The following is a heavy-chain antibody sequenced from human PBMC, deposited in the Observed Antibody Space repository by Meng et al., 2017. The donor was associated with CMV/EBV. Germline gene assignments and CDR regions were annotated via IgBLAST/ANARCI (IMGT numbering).Heavy chain of an antibody. Sequence: ASVKVSCKASGYTFTSYGISWVRQAPGQGLEWMGWISAYNGNTNYAQKLQGRVTMTTDTSTSTAYMELRSLRSDDTAVYYCARDIGLSQQWQSNDWFDPWGQGTLVTVSS. CDR2: ISAYNGNT. J-gene: IGHJ5*02. D-gene: IGHD6-19*01. CDR1: GYTFTSYG. CDR3: ARDIGLSQQWQSNDWFDP. V-gene: IGHV1-18*01.